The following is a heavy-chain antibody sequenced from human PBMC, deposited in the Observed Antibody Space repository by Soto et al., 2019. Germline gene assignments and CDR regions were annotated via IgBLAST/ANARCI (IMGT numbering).Heavy chain of an antibody. D-gene: IGHD5-12*01. CDR2: IYYSGST. CDR3: ARAVYGGYSGYGYYFDY. V-gene: IGHV4-59*08. J-gene: IGHJ4*02. CDR1: GGSISSYY. Sequence: SETLSLTWTVSGGSISSYYWSLIRQPPGKGLEWIGYIYYSGSTYYSPSLKSRVTISLDTSKNQFSLNLSSVTAADTAVYYCARAVYGGYSGYGYYFDYWGQGTLVTVSS.